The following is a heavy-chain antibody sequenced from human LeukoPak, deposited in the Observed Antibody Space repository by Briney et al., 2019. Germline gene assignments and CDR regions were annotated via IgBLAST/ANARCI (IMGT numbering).Heavy chain of an antibody. J-gene: IGHJ5*02. CDR3: ARTLTYSGSYFNWFDP. Sequence: SVKVSCKASGGTFSIYAISWVRQAPGQGLEWMGGIIPIFGTANYAQKFQGRVTITADESTSTAYMELSSLSSEDTAVYYCARTLTYSGSYFNWFDPWGQGTLVTVSS. V-gene: IGHV1-69*13. CDR2: IIPIFGTA. CDR1: GGTFSIYA. D-gene: IGHD1-26*01.